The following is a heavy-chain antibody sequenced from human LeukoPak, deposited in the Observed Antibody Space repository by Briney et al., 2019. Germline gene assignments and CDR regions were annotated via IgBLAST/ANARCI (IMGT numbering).Heavy chain of an antibody. Sequence: GGSLRLSCAASGFTFSSYGMSWVRQAPGKGLEWVSTISGRRDSTSYADSVKGRFTISRDNSKNTLHLQMNSLRAEDTAVYYCAKDPNFYYCMDVWGKGTTVTISS. V-gene: IGHV3-23*01. CDR1: GFTFSSYG. J-gene: IGHJ6*03. CDR2: ISGRRDST. CDR3: AKDPNFYYCMDV.